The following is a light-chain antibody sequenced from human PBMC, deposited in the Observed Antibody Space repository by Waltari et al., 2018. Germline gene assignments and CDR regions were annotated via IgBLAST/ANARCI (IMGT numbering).Light chain of an antibody. CDR2: AAS. CDR1: QSISSD. V-gene: IGKV1-39*01. J-gene: IGKJ1*01. CDR3: QQSYSTPRT. Sequence: DLQMTQSPYSLSESVGDRVTITCRASQSISSDLNGYQQKPWKAPKPQIHAASSLQSGLPSSCSGSGSGSAFTLTISSPQPEDFTTYYSQQSYSTPRTFGRGTNGENK.